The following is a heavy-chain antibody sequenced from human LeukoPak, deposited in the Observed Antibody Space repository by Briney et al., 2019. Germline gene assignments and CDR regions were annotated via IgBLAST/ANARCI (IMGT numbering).Heavy chain of an antibody. CDR3: AFSSAYQQH. V-gene: IGHV4-34*01. CDR2: INHSGST. D-gene: IGHD3-22*01. J-gene: IGHJ1*01. Sequence: SETLSLTCAVYGGSFSSYYWSWIRQPPGKGLEWIGEINHSGSTDYNPSLKSRVTISVDTSKNQFSLELSSVTAADTAVYYCAFSSAYQQHCGQGTLVTVSS. CDR1: GGSFSSYY.